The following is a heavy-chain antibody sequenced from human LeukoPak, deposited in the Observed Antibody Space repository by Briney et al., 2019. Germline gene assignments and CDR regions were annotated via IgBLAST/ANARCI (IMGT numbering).Heavy chain of an antibody. CDR2: IYYSGST. D-gene: IGHD3-10*01. Sequence: PSETLSLTCTVSGGSISSSSYYWGWIRQPPGKGLEWIGSIYYSGSTHYNPSLKSRVTISVDTSKNQFSLKLSSVTAADTAVYYCASGGFLAMAFDIWGQGTMVTVSS. CDR3: ASGGFLAMAFDI. J-gene: IGHJ3*02. V-gene: IGHV4-39*01. CDR1: GGSISSSSYY.